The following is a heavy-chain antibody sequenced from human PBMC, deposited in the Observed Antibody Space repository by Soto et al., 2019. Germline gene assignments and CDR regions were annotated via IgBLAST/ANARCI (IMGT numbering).Heavy chain of an antibody. D-gene: IGHD3-10*01. Sequence: PQRLRKATGWFKCNIFRMHYIRKTPSKGLEWVAVIWIDENIKYYADSVKGRFTISRDNSKNTLYLEMNSLRAEDTAVYYCVRWSXFVSGIYYTVGFFAPWVRGTLVPVSP. CDR1: WFKCNIFR. J-gene: IGHJ5*02. CDR3: VRWSXFVSGIYYTVGFFAP. CDR2: IWIDENIK. V-gene: IGHV3-33*01.